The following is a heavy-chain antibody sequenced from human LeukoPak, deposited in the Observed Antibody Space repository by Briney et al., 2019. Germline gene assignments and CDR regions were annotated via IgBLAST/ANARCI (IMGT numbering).Heavy chain of an antibody. Sequence: GGSLRLSCAASGFTFSSYSMNWVRQAPGKGLEWVSSISDSSKYTYYADSLKGRFTISRDNAKNSLFLQMHSLRAEDTAVYYCARRAGGYSHPYDYWGQGILVTVSS. D-gene: IGHD4-23*01. V-gene: IGHV3-21*01. CDR3: ARRAGGYSHPYDY. CDR2: ISDSSKYT. J-gene: IGHJ4*02. CDR1: GFTFSSYS.